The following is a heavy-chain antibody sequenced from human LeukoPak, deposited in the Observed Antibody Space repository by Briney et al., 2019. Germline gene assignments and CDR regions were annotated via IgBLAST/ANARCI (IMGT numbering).Heavy chain of an antibody. CDR1: GGSISSYY. J-gene: IGHJ3*02. CDR3: ARNSYGAFDI. Sequence: NPSETLSLTCTVSGGSISSYYWSWIRQPPGKGLEWIGYIYYSGSTNYNPSLKSRVTISVDTSKNQFSLKLSSVTAADTAVYYCARNSYGAFDIWGQGTMVTVSS. V-gene: IGHV4-59*01. CDR2: IYYSGST. D-gene: IGHD4-17*01.